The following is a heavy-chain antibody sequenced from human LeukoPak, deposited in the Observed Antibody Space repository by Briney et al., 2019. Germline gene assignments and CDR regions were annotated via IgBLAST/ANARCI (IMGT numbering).Heavy chain of an antibody. V-gene: IGHV3-23*01. CDR1: GFTFSRYA. CDR2: INNDGNNS. J-gene: IGHJ4*02. Sequence: GGSLRLSCAASGFTFSRYAMSWVRQAPGKGLEWVSAINNDGNNSFYADSVKGRFAISRDNSRNTLYLQMNSLRVEDTAVYYCAQQLGYCSGGSCYFTYWGQGTLVTVSS. CDR3: AQQLGYCSGGSCYFTY. D-gene: IGHD2-15*01.